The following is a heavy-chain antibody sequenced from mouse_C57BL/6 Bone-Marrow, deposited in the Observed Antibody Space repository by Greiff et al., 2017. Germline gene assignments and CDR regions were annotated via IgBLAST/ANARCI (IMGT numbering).Heavy chain of an antibody. V-gene: IGHV1-15*01. D-gene: IGHD1-1*01. CDR3: TRGGDITTVVADY. J-gene: IGHJ2*01. Sequence: VQLQQSGAELVRPGASVTLSCKASGYTFTDYEMHWVKQTPVHGLEWIGAIDPETGGTDYNQKFKGKAILTADKSSSTAYMELRSLTSEDSAVYYCTRGGDITTVVADYWGQGTTLTVSS. CDR2: IDPETGGT. CDR1: GYTFTDYE.